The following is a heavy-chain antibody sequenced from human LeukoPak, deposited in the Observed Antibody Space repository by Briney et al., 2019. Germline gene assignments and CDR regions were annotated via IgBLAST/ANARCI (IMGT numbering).Heavy chain of an antibody. D-gene: IGHD6-6*01. Sequence: SVKVSCKASGGTFSSYAISWVRQAPGQGLEWMGGIIPIFGTANYAQKFQGRVTITTDESTSTAYMELSSLRSEDTAVYYCARGRRSREYSSSLDYWGQGTLVTVSS. CDR3: ARGRRSREYSSSLDY. CDR1: GGTFSSYA. V-gene: IGHV1-69*05. CDR2: IIPIFGTA. J-gene: IGHJ4*02.